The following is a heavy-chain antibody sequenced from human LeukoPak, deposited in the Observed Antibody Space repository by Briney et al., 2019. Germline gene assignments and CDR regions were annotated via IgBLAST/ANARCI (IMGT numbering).Heavy chain of an antibody. CDR1: GFTFSSYA. D-gene: IGHD3-10*01. V-gene: IGHV3-23*01. CDR2: ISGSGGNT. CDR3: AKLYGWGTYYNYFDY. J-gene: IGHJ4*02. Sequence: PGGSLRLSCAASGFTFSSYAMSWVRQAPGKGLEWVSAISGSGGNTYYADSVNGRITISRDNSKNTLYLQMNSLRAEDTAVYYCAKLYGWGTYYNYFDYWGQGTLVTVSS.